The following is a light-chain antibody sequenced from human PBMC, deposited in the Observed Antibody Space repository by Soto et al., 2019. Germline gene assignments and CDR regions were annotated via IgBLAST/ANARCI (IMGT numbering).Light chain of an antibody. Sequence: QSALPQPASVSGSPGPSITISCTCTTSDVGSYNLVSWYQQYPGKAPKVVIYECSKRPAGISNRFSGSKSGNTASLTIPGLQAEDEADYHCCSYAGSNTLVFGGGTKLTVL. V-gene: IGLV2-23*01. J-gene: IGLJ2*01. CDR3: CSYAGSNTLV. CDR2: ECS. CDR1: TSDVGSYNL.